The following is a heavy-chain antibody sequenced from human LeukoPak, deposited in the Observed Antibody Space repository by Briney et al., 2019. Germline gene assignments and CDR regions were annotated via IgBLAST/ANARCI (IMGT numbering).Heavy chain of an antibody. CDR3: ARGRYCSSTSCYPARY. D-gene: IGHD2-2*01. CDR1: GYTFTSYG. Sequence: ASVKVSCKASGYTFTSYGISWVRQAPGQGLEWMGWISAYNGNTNYAQKLQGGVTMTTDTSTSTAYMELRSLRSDDTAVYYCARGRYCSSTSCYPARYWGQGTLVTVSS. CDR2: ISAYNGNT. V-gene: IGHV1-18*04. J-gene: IGHJ4*02.